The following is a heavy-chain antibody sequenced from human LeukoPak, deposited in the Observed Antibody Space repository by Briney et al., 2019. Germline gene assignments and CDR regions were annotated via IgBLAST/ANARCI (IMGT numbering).Heavy chain of an antibody. CDR2: INPNSGGT. Sequence: ASVKVSCKASGYTFTGYYMHWVRQAPGQGLEWMGWINPNSGGTNYAQKFQGWVTMTRDTSISTAYMELSRLRSEDTAVYYCARERVGDFWSGKGYYYYYYMDVWGKGTTVTVSS. J-gene: IGHJ6*03. D-gene: IGHD3-3*01. CDR1: GYTFTGYY. CDR3: ARERVGDFWSGKGYYYYYYMDV. V-gene: IGHV1-2*04.